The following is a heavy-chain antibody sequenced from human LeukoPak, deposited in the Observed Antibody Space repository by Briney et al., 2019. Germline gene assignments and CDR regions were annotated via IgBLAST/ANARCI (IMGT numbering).Heavy chain of an antibody. CDR2: INSDGSST. CDR3: AKLNVEYYEGWESDY. V-gene: IGHV3-74*01. J-gene: IGHJ4*02. Sequence: GSLRLSCAASGFTFDGYGMSWVRQAPGKGLVWVSRINSDGSSTSYADSVKGRFTISRDNAKNSLYLQMNSLRAEDTAVYYCAKLNVEYYEGWESDYWGQGTLVTVSS. CDR1: GFTFDGYG. D-gene: IGHD3-22*01.